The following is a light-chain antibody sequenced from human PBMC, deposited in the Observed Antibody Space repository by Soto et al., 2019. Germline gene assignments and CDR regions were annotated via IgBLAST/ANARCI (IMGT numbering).Light chain of an antibody. CDR1: ESVTSTY. Sequence: IGLTQSPGTLSLSPGERATLSCRTSESVTSTYLAWYHQKPGQPPRLLIYGASSRATGIPDRFSGSGSGTDFTLTISRLEPEDFVMYYCQVFGSSPRYTFGQGTRLEIK. V-gene: IGKV3-20*01. CDR3: QVFGSSPRYT. CDR2: GAS. J-gene: IGKJ2*01.